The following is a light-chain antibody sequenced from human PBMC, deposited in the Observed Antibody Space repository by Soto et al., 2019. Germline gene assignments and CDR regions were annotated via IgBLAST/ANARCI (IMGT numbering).Light chain of an antibody. Sequence: QSALTQPASVSGSPGQSITISCTGTSSDIGTYNSVSWYQQHAGKVPKLMIYDVTNRPSGVSDRFSGSKSGNTASLTISGLHAEDEADYYCTSYPTSSTLVFGGGTKLTVL. V-gene: IGLV2-14*01. CDR3: TSYPTSSTLV. CDR1: SSDIGTYNS. CDR2: DVT. J-gene: IGLJ2*01.